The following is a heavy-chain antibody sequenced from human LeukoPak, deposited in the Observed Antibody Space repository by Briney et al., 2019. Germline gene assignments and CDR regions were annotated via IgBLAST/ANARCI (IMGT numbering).Heavy chain of an antibody. CDR3: AKGICSGGSCYLLDY. D-gene: IGHD2-15*01. Sequence: PGRSLRLSCAASGFTFSSYGMHWVRQAPGKGQEWVAVISYDGSNKYYADSVKGRFTISRDNSKNTLYLQMNSLRAEDTAVYYCAKGICSGGSCYLLDYWGQGTLVTVSS. V-gene: IGHV3-30*18. CDR2: ISYDGSNK. CDR1: GFTFSSYG. J-gene: IGHJ4*02.